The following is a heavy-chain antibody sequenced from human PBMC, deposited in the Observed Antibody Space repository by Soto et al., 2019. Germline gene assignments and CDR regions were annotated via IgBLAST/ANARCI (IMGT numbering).Heavy chain of an antibody. CDR2: ISSSGSST. V-gene: IGHV3-11*03. CDR3: ARAYYYGSGSYIPYFGY. CDR1: GFTFSDYY. Sequence: GGSLRLSCAASGFTFSDYYMSWIRQTPGKGLEWLSDISSSGSSTNYADSVKGRFTISRDNAKKSLSLQMNSLRAEDTAVYYCARAYYYGSGSYIPYFGYRGQGALVTVSS. J-gene: IGHJ4*02. D-gene: IGHD3-10*01.